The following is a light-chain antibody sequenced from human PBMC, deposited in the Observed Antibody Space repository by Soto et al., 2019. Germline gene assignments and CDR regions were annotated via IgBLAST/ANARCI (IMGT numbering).Light chain of an antibody. CDR3: AVWDDSLDGHAV. Sequence: QSVLTQPPSASGTPGQSVTISCSGSSSNIGGNTVRWYQHLPGTATRLLIYTNIQRPSGVPDRFSGSKSGTSASLASSGLQSEDEADYYCAVWDDSLDGHAVFGGGTQLTVI. CDR1: SSNIGGNT. V-gene: IGLV1-44*01. CDR2: TNI. J-gene: IGLJ7*01.